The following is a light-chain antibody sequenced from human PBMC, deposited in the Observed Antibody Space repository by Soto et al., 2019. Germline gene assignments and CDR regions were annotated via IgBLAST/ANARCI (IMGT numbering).Light chain of an antibody. Sequence: NFMLTQPHSRSESPGKTVTISCTRSSGSIASNYVQWYQQRPGSVPTTVIYEDNQRPSGVPDRFSGSVDSSSNAASLTISGLETEDEADYYCQSYDNSSYVFGTGTKVTVL. CDR1: SGSIASNY. CDR3: QSYDNSSYV. J-gene: IGLJ1*01. V-gene: IGLV6-57*04. CDR2: EDN.